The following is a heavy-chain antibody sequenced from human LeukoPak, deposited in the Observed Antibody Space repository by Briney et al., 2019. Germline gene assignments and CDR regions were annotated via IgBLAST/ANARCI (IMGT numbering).Heavy chain of an antibody. CDR2: ISYDGNIK. CDR3: ARDYGDYEMDY. V-gene: IGHV3-30-3*01. D-gene: IGHD4-17*01. CDR1: GFTFSNYA. J-gene: IGHJ4*02. Sequence: PGGSLRLSCAASGFTFSNYAMHWVRQAPDKGLEWVAVISYDGNIKYHADSVKGRFTISRDNSKNTLFLQMNSLRAEDTAVYHCARDYGDYEMDYWGQGTLVTVSS.